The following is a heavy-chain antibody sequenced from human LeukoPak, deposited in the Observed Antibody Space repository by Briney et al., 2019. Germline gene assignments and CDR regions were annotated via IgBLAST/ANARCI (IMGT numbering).Heavy chain of an antibody. CDR1: GFTFSIYS. V-gene: IGHV3-21*01. D-gene: IGHD2-2*01. Sequence: GGSLTLLGAASGFTFSIYSMNWAPQAPGKALDWVSTISSSSSYVYYADSLKARFTISRNNAKNSLYLKMTSLRAEDKAVYYCASETAAGYDYWGQGTLVTVSS. CDR3: ASETAAGYDY. CDR2: ISSSSSYV. J-gene: IGHJ4*02.